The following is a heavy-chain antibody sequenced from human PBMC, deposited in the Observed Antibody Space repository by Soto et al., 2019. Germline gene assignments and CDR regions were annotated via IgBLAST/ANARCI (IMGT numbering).Heavy chain of an antibody. D-gene: IGHD6-19*01. J-gene: IGHJ4*02. Sequence: SVKVSCKASGYTFTSYAMHWVRQAPGQRLEWMGWINAGNGNTKYSQKFQGRVTITRDTSASTAYMELSSLRSEDTAVYYCARGSSGWYLFDYWGQGTLVTVSS. CDR2: INAGNGNT. CDR1: GYTFTSYA. V-gene: IGHV1-3*01. CDR3: ARGSSGWYLFDY.